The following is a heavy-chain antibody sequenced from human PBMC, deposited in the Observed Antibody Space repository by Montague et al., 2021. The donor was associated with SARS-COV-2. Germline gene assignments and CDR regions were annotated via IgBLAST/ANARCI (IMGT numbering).Heavy chain of an antibody. CDR1: RFTFSSYW. CDR2: IKQDGSEK. CDR3: ARMGSSWYVRYYYYYGMDV. Sequence: SLRLSCAASRFTFSSYWMSWVRQAPGKGLEWVANIKQDGSEKYYVDSVKGRFTISRDNAKNSLYLQMNSLRAEDTAVYYCARMGSSWYVRYYYYYGMDVWGQGTTVTVSS. V-gene: IGHV3-7*01. D-gene: IGHD6-13*01. J-gene: IGHJ6*02.